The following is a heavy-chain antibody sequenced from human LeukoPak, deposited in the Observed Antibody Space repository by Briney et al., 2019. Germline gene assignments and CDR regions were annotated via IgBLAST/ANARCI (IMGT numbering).Heavy chain of an antibody. Sequence: SETLSLTCTVSGASLSDFYWSWIRQSPGRGLEWIGYVPDSGGTSYNPPLKSRVTLSVDTSKNQFFLNLNSVTAADTAVYYCARHASGWVGELDYWGQGTLVTVSS. D-gene: IGHD6-19*01. J-gene: IGHJ4*02. V-gene: IGHV4-59*08. CDR1: GASLSDFY. CDR2: VPDSGGT. CDR3: ARHASGWVGELDY.